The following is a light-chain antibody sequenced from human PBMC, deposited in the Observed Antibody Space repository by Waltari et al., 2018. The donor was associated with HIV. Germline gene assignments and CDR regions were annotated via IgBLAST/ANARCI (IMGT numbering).Light chain of an antibody. CDR1: KSLLNSNGFNY. CDR2: LGS. J-gene: IGKJ5*01. CDR3: MQALQTPLIT. V-gene: IGKV2-28*01. Sequence: DIVMTQSPLSLPVTPGEPASISCRSSKSLLNSNGFNYLDWYLQKPGQSPQLLIYLGSNRASGVPDRFSGSGSGTDFTLKISRVEAEDVGVYYCMQALQTPLITFGQGTRLEIK.